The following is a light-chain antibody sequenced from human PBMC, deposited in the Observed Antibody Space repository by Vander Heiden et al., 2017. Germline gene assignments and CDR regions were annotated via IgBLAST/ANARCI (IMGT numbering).Light chain of an antibody. CDR2: DVS. CDR1: SSDVGGYNY. J-gene: IGLJ2*01. CDR3: SSYTSSRTLV. Sequence: QSALTHPASVSGSPGPSITISCTGTSSDVGGYNYVSWYQQHPGKAPKLMMYDVSNRPSGVSNRFSGSKSGNTASLTISGLQAEDEADYYCSSYTSSRTLVFGGGTKLTVL. V-gene: IGLV2-14*01.